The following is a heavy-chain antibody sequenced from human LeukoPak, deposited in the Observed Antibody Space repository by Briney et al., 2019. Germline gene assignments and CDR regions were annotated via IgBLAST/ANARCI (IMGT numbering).Heavy chain of an antibody. J-gene: IGHJ4*02. Sequence: ASVKVSCKASGYTFTSYDINWVRQATGQGLEWMGWMNPNSGNTGYAQKFQGRVTMTRNTSISTAYMELSSLNSADTAVYYCARESGFYGSGSRYWGQGTLVTVSS. CDR3: ARESGFYGSGSRY. V-gene: IGHV1-8*01. CDR1: GYTFTSYD. CDR2: MNPNSGNT. D-gene: IGHD3-10*01.